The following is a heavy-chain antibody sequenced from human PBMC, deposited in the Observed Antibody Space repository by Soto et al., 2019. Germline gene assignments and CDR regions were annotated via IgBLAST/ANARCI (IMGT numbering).Heavy chain of an antibody. CDR3: ARVSSSSALDY. V-gene: IGHV4-30-2*01. D-gene: IGHD6-6*01. CDR1: GGSISSGGYS. J-gene: IGHJ4*02. Sequence: SETLSLTCAVSGGSISSGGYSWSWIRQPPGKGLEWIGYIYHSGSTYYNPSLKSRVTISVDRSKNQFSLKLSSVTAADTAVYYCARVSSSSALDYWGQGTLVTVSS. CDR2: IYHSGST.